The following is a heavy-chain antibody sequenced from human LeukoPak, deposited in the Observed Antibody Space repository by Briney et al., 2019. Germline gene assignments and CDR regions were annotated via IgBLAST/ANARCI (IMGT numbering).Heavy chain of an antibody. CDR3: ARSITIFRVVSYFDY. J-gene: IGHJ4*02. CDR2: IYSGGST. D-gene: IGHD3-3*01. Sequence: GGSLRLSCAASGFTVSSNYMSWVRQAPGKGLEWVSVIYSGGSTYYADSVKGRFTISRDNSKNTLYLQMNSLRAEDTAVYYCARSITIFRVVSYFDYWGQGTLVTVSS. V-gene: IGHV3-53*01. CDR1: GFTVSSNY.